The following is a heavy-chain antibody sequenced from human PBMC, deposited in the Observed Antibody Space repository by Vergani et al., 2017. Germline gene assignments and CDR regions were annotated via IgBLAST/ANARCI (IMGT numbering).Heavy chain of an antibody. V-gene: IGHV5-51*03. J-gene: IGHJ5*02. Sequence: EVQLVQSGAEVKKPGESLKISCQGSGYSITNYWIAWVRQRPGKGLEWMGIIYAGDSDVRYSPSFQGQVTMSVDKSLSTAYLQWSSLKASDTATYYCAKTRDFSSLYSSYSWFDPWGQGTQVTVSS. CDR3: AKTRDFSSLYSSYSWFDP. CDR1: GYSITNYW. CDR2: IYAGDSDV. D-gene: IGHD3-3*01.